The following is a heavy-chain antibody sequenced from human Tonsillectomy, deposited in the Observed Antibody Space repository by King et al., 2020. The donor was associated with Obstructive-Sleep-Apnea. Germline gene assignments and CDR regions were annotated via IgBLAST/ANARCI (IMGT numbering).Heavy chain of an antibody. J-gene: IGHJ4*02. V-gene: IGHV3-9*01. CDR1: GFTFDDYA. CDR3: AKGKRGSTSWYFDY. CDR2: ISWDSGSI. Sequence: VQLVESGGGLVQPGRSLRLSCEASGFTFDDYAMHWVRQAPGKGLEWVSAISWDSGSIGFADSVKGRFTISRENAKNSLYLQNNGLRAEETALYYCAKGKRGSTSWYFDYWGQGTLVTVSS. D-gene: IGHD2-2*01.